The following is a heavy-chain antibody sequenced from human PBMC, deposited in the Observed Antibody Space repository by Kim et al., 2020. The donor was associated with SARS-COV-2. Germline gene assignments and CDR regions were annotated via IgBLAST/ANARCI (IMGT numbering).Heavy chain of an antibody. Sequence: GGSLRLSCAASGFTFSSYAMHWVRQAPGKGLEWVAVISYDGSNKYYADSVKGRFTISRDNSKNTLYLQMNSLRAEDTAVYYCARSLEWLGAVYYGMDVWGQGTTVTVSS. V-gene: IGHV3-30-3*01. CDR1: GFTFSSYA. CDR2: ISYDGSNK. CDR3: ARSLEWLGAVYYGMDV. D-gene: IGHD3-3*01. J-gene: IGHJ6*02.